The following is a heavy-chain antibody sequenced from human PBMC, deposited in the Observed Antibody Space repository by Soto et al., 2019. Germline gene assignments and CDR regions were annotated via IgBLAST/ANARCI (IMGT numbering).Heavy chain of an antibody. V-gene: IGHV3-23*01. CDR3: TKDSCGGNRYGEIDY. CDR1: GFTFSSYA. CDR2: IIGSDGRT. Sequence: EVQLLESGGGLVQPGGSLRLSCEASGFTFSSYAMNWVRQAPGKGLEWVSVIIGSDGRTYYADSVRGRFTISRDNSKNTLYLQMNSLRAEDTAVYYCTKDSCGGNRYGEIDYWGQGTLVTVSS. D-gene: IGHD2-15*01. J-gene: IGHJ4*02.